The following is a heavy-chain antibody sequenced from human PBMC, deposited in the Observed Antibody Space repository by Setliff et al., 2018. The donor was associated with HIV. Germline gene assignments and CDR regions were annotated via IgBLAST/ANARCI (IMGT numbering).Heavy chain of an antibody. CDR2: GHPSGHT. CDR3: ARWESAQKAFNP. D-gene: IGHD1-26*01. Sequence: SETLSLTCTVSGVSITSHYWNWIRQSPGKGLEWIGFGHPSGHTRQNPSLASRVTISVDMSKNQFSLKLNSLSAADTAVYYCARWESAQKAFNPWGHGTMVTVSS. V-gene: IGHV4-4*09. CDR1: GVSITSHY. J-gene: IGHJ3*01.